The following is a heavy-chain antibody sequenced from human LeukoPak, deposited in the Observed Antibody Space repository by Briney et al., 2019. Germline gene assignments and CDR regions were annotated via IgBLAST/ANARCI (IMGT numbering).Heavy chain of an antibody. V-gene: IGHV1-18*01. CDR2: ISAYNGNT. J-gene: IGHJ4*02. Sequence: ASVKVSCTASGSTFTSYGISWVRQAPGQGREWMGWISAYNGNTNYAQKLQGRGTMTTDTSTSTAYLELRSLRSDDTAVYYCARESTVGGSYYSNWGQGTLVTVSS. CDR1: GSTFTSYG. CDR3: ARESTVGGSYYSN. D-gene: IGHD1-26*01.